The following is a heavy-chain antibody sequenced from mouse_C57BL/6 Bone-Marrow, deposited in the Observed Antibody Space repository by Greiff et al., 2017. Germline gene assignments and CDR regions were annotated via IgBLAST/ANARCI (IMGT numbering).Heavy chain of an antibody. D-gene: IGHD2-3*01. Sequence: QVQLKESGAELVRPGASVTLSCKASGYTFTDYEMHWVKQTPVHGLEWIGAIDPETGGTAYKQKFKGKAILTADKSSSTAYMELRSLTSEDSAVYYCTREYYDGYWGQGTTLTVSS. V-gene: IGHV1-15*01. J-gene: IGHJ2*01. CDR2: IDPETGGT. CDR1: GYTFTDYE. CDR3: TREYYDGY.